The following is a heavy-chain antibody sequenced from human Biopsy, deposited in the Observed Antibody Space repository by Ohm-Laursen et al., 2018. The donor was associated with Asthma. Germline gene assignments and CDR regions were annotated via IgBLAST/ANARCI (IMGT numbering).Heavy chain of an antibody. CDR3: AKRRGYSGHDNDY. CDR2: MSYDGNHK. J-gene: IGHJ4*02. Sequence: SLRLSCSATGFMFRSFGMHWVRQAPGKGLEWVAVMSYDGNHKFYEDSVKGRFTISRDNSKNTLYLQMNSLRTEDTAVYYCAKRRGYSGHDNDYWGQGTLVIVSS. D-gene: IGHD5-12*01. CDR1: GFMFRSFG. V-gene: IGHV3-30*18.